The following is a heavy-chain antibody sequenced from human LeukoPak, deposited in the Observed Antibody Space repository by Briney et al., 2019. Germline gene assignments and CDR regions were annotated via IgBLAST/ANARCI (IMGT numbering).Heavy chain of an antibody. D-gene: IGHD3-10*01. J-gene: IGHJ3*02. CDR3: ARDSGFGELGAFDI. CDR2: ISSSSSTI. CDR1: GFTFSTYS. Sequence: GGSLRLSCAASGFTFSTYSMIWVRQAPGKGLEWVSYISSSSSTIYYADSVKGRFTISRDNAKNSLYLQMNSLRAEDTAVYYCARDSGFGELGAFDIWGQGTMVTVSS. V-gene: IGHV3-48*01.